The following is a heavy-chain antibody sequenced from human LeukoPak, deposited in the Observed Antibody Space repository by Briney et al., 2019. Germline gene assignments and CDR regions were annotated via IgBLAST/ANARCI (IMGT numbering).Heavy chain of an antibody. CDR1: GGSISSYY. CDR2: IYYSGST. D-gene: IGHD6-13*01. CDR3: ARERTTAAGIDY. V-gene: IGHV4-59*01. Sequence: SETLSLTCTVSGGSISSYYWSWIRQPPGKGLEWIGYIYYSGSTNYNPSLKSRVTISVDTSKNQFSLKLSSVTAADTAVYYCARERTTAAGIDYWGQGTLVTVSS. J-gene: IGHJ4*02.